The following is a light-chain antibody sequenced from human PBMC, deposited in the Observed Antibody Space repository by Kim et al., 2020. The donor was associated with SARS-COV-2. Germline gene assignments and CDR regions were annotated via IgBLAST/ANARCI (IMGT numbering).Light chain of an antibody. J-gene: IGLJ3*02. CDR2: SND. CDR1: SSNIGSNT. Sequence: PGQKVTISCSASSSNIGSNTVNGYQQNPGMAPNILIYSNDERPSGVPDGFSGYWSGASASLAISELRSEDEADYYCATWDDSFWVFGGGTKLTVL. V-gene: IGLV1-44*01. CDR3: ATWDDSFWV.